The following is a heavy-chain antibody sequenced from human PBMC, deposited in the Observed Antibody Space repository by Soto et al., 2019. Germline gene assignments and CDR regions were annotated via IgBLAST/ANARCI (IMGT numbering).Heavy chain of an antibody. Sequence: SETLSLTCAVSGYSISSGFYWDWIRQPPGKGLEWIGSIYHSGSPYYNPSLKSRVTISVDTSKNQFSLKVTSVTAADTAVYYCARASPGPAGFDSWGQGTLVTVSS. J-gene: IGHJ4*02. CDR1: GYSISSGFY. CDR2: IYHSGSP. CDR3: ARASPGPAGFDS. V-gene: IGHV4-38-2*01.